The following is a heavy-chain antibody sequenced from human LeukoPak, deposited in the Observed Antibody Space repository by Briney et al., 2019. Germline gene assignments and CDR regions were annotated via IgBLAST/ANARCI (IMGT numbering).Heavy chain of an antibody. CDR1: GYTFTSYG. CDR3: ARDLRGMATPYFDY. Sequence: ASVKVSCKASGYTFTSYGISWVRQAPGQGLEWMGWISAYNGNTNYAQKLQGRVTMTTDTSTSTAHMELRSLRSDDTAVYYCARDLRGMATPYFDYWGQGTLVTVSS. V-gene: IGHV1-18*01. D-gene: IGHD5-24*01. J-gene: IGHJ4*02. CDR2: ISAYNGNT.